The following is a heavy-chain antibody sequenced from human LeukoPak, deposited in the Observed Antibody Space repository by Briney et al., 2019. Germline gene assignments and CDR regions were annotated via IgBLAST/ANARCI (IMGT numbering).Heavy chain of an antibody. CDR3: ARFQLAFDY. CDR1: GFTFSSYA. Sequence: GRSLRLSCAASGFTFSSYAMHWVRQAPGKGLEWVANIKQDGSEKYYVDSVKGRFTISRDNAKNSLYLQMNSLRAEDTAVYYCARFQLAFDYWGQGTLVTVSS. J-gene: IGHJ4*02. D-gene: IGHD6-6*01. CDR2: IKQDGSEK. V-gene: IGHV3-7*01.